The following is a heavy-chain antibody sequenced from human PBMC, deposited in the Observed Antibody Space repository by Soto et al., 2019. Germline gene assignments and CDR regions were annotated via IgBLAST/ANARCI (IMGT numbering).Heavy chain of an antibody. J-gene: IGHJ4*02. CDR1: GFTFSSYA. D-gene: IGHD3-22*01. CDR2: ISYDGSNA. Sequence: GGSLRLSCAASGFTFSSYALHWVRQAPCKGLEWVAIISYDGSNAYYADSVKGRFTISTDNSKNTMYLQMIRLRVDDTAVFYCARGGPNYCDTRGYYVLEYWGQGTLVTVSS. V-gene: IGHV3-30-3*01. CDR3: ARGGPNYCDTRGYYVLEY.